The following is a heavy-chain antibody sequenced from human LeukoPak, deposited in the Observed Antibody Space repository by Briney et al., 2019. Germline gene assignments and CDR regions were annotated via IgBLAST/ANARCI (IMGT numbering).Heavy chain of an antibody. V-gene: IGHV4-59*01. J-gene: IGHJ4*02. CDR1: GGYISSYY. D-gene: IGHD3-22*01. Sequence: PSETLSLTCTVSGGYISSYYWNWIRQPPGEGLEWIGYFHYSGSTNYNPSLKSRVTISVDTSKNQSSLKLSSVTAADTAVYYCARNGILSDSSGYYPGGVGYWGQGTLVTVSS. CDR2: FHYSGST. CDR3: ARNGILSDSSGYYPGGVGY.